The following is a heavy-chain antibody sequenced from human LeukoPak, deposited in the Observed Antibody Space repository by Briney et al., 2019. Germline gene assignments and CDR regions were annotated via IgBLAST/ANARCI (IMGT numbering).Heavy chain of an antibody. CDR1: GYTFTSYH. D-gene: IGHD4-17*01. J-gene: IGHJ4*02. CDR2: TNPNSGNT. V-gene: IGHV1-8*01. CDR3: ARAPHYTVTTVDYFDY. Sequence: ASVKVSCKASGYTFTSYHINWVRQATGQGLEWMGWTNPNSGNTGYAQKFQGRVTMTRNTSISTAYMELSSLRSEDTAVYYCARAPHYTVTTVDYFDYWGQGTLVTVSS.